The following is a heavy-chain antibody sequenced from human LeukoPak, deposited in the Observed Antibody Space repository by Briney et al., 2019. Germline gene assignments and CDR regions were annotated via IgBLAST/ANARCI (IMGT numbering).Heavy chain of an antibody. J-gene: IGHJ5*02. CDR2: INHSGST. D-gene: IGHD1-26*01. Sequence: SETLSLTCAVYGGSFSGYYWSWIRQPPGKGLEWIGEINHSGSTNYNPSLKSRVTISVDTSKNQFSLKLSSVTAADTAVYYCARLGGAPEPWFAPWGREPRVPVSS. CDR1: GGSFSGYY. CDR3: ARLGGAPEPWFAP. V-gene: IGHV4-34*01.